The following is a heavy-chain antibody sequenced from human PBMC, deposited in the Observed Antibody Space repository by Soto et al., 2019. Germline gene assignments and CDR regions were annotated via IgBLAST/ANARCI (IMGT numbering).Heavy chain of an antibody. Sequence: QVQLVQSGAEVKKPGASVKVSCKASGYSFTSHGISWVRQAPGQGLEWMGWISAYNGNTNYAQKLQGIVPMTTDTARSTACMELRSLRSDDTAVYYCARDNGFGESDVWGQGTTVTVS. J-gene: IGHJ6*02. V-gene: IGHV1-18*01. CDR2: ISAYNGNT. D-gene: IGHD3-10*01. CDR1: GYSFTSHG. CDR3: ARDNGFGESDV.